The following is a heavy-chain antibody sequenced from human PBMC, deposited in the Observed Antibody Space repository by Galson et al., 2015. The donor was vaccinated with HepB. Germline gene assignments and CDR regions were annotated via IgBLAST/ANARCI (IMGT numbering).Heavy chain of an antibody. CDR1: GGSFSGYY. CDR2: INHSGST. D-gene: IGHD2-2*02. J-gene: IGHJ5*02. V-gene: IGHV4-34*01. CDR3: ARGLNIVVVPAAIRAGFDP. Sequence: SETLSLTCAVYGGSFSGYYWSWIRQPPGKGLEWIGEINHSGSTNYNPSLKSRVTISVDTSKNQFSLKLSSVTAADTAVYYCARGLNIVVVPAAIRAGFDPWGQGTLVTVSS.